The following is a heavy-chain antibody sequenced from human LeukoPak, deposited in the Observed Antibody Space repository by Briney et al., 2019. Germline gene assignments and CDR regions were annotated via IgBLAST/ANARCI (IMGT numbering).Heavy chain of an antibody. CDR1: GFTFRNYT. D-gene: IGHD5-18*01. Sequence: GGSLRLSCAASGFTFRNYTMNWVRQAPGKGLEWVANIKQDGSEKYYVDSVKGRFTISRDNAKNSLYLQMNRLRAEDTAVYYCARDPSRGYTYGYEDYWGQGTLVTVSS. V-gene: IGHV3-7*01. J-gene: IGHJ4*02. CDR3: ARDPSRGYTYGYEDY. CDR2: IKQDGSEK.